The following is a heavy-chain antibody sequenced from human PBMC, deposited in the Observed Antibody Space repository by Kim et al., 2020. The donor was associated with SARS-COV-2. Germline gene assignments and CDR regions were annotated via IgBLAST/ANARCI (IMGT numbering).Heavy chain of an antibody. J-gene: IGHJ4*02. V-gene: IGHV3-23*01. CDR3: ARQIYYDSRAPYPYFLDN. CDR1: GMTFADYA. D-gene: IGHD3-22*01. Sequence: GGSLRLSCAASGMTFADYAMTWVRQAPGKGLEWVASIDYSGANTYYADSVKGRFTISRDNSKNTLFLQMNSLRLDDTALYYCARQIYYDSRAPYPYFLDNWGQGTVVTVSS. CDR2: IDYSGANT.